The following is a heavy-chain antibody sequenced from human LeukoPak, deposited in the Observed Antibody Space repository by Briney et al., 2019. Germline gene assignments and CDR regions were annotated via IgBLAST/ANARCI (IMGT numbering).Heavy chain of an antibody. V-gene: IGHV4-34*01. D-gene: IGHD3-22*01. Sequence: SETLSLTCAVYGGSFSGYYWSWIRQPPGKGLEWIGEINHSGSTNYNPSLKSRVTISVDTPKNQFSLKLSSVTAADTAVYYCARWYYYDSSGYYWFDPWGQGTLVTVSS. CDR1: GGSFSGYY. CDR3: ARWYYYDSSGYYWFDP. CDR2: INHSGST. J-gene: IGHJ5*02.